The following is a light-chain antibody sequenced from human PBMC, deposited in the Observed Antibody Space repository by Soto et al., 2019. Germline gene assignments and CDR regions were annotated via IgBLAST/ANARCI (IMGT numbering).Light chain of an antibody. CDR1: QSVSSY. CDR3: QQRSNWPPGRT. CDR2: DAS. Sequence: EIVLTQSPATLSLSPGERATLSCRASQSVSSYLAWYQQKPGQAPRLLIYDASNRATGIPARFSGSWSRTDFTLTISSLEPEDFAVYYCQQRSNWPPGRTFGQGTKVEIK. V-gene: IGKV3-11*01. J-gene: IGKJ1*01.